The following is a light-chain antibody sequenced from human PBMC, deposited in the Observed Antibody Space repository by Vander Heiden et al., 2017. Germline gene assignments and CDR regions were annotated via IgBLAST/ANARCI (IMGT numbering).Light chain of an antibody. CDR3: QLYGSSPLYT. V-gene: IGKV3-20*01. CDR1: QSVSSNF. Sequence: EIVLTQPPGTLSLSPGERATLSCRASQSVSSNFLTWYHQKPGQAPRLLIYGASHRASGIPDRFSGSGSGTDFTLTITRLEPEDFAVYYCQLYGSSPLYTFGQGTRLEIK. J-gene: IGKJ2*01. CDR2: GAS.